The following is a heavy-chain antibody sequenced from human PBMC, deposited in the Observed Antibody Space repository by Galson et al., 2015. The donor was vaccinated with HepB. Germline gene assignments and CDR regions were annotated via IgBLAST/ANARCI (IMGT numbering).Heavy chain of an antibody. CDR3: ARDLVYSSSSYGRPRRVYAFDV. CDR2: ISAYNGNT. J-gene: IGHJ3*01. V-gene: IGHV1-18*04. CDR1: GSTFTSYG. D-gene: IGHD6-13*01. Sequence: SVKVSCKASGSTFTSYGISWVRQAPGQGLEWMGWISAYNGNTNYAQKLQGRVTMTTDTSTSTAYMELRNLRSDDTAVYYCARDLVYSSSSYGRPRRVYAFDVSGPGTMVTVSA.